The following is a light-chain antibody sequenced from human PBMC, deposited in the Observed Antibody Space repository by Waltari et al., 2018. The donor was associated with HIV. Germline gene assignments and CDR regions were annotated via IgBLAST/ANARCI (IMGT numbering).Light chain of an antibody. CDR1: QRLNSKY. Sequence: EVVLTQSPAPLSLSPGERATLSCRASQRLNSKYVAWYQQKPGQAPRILSYGTSTRATCIPDRFSGSGSGTDFALTISRLEPEDFAVYFCQQYETSPLTFGGGTRVEV. J-gene: IGKJ4*01. CDR2: GTS. CDR3: QQYETSPLT. V-gene: IGKV3-20*01.